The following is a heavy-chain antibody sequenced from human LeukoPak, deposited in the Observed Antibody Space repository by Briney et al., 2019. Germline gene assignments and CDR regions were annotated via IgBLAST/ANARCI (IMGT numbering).Heavy chain of an antibody. J-gene: IGHJ6*03. CDR1: GFTFDNYR. Sequence: PGGSLRLSCAASGFTFDNYRMSWVRQAPGKGLEWVSTVNADGGNTYYADSVKGRFTISRDNSKNTLYLQMNSLRAEDTAVYYCAKDKDYGYYMDVWGKGTTVTVSS. D-gene: IGHD3-16*01. CDR3: AKDKDYGYYMDV. V-gene: IGHV3-23*01. CDR2: VNADGGNT.